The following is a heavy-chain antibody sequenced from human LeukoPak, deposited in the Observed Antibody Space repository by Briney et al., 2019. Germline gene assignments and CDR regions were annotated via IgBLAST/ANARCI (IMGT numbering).Heavy chain of an antibody. Sequence: PSQTLSLTCTVSGDSISSGGYFWSWIRQHPGKGLEWIGYIYYSGSTYYNPSLKSRVTISVDTSKNQFSLKLSSVTAADTAVYYCAREKEYCGGDCYSDHDAFDIWGQGTMVTVSS. J-gene: IGHJ3*02. CDR3: AREKEYCGGDCYSDHDAFDI. D-gene: IGHD2-21*02. V-gene: IGHV4-30-4*01. CDR1: GDSISSGGYF. CDR2: IYYSGST.